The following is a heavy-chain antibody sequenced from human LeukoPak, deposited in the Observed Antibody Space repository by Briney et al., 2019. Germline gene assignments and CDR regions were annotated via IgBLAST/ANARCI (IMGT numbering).Heavy chain of an antibody. CDR1: GFTFTNYW. J-gene: IGHJ4*02. D-gene: IGHD2-2*01. CDR3: ARGCSSTSTSCSNFDY. Sequence: GGSLRLSCAASGFTFTNYWMSWVRQAPGKGLEWVANIKQDESEKLYVDSVKGRFIISRDNVKNSLYLQMNSLRAEDMAVYYCARGCSSTSTSCSNFDYWGQGTLVTVSS. CDR2: IKQDESEK. V-gene: IGHV3-7*01.